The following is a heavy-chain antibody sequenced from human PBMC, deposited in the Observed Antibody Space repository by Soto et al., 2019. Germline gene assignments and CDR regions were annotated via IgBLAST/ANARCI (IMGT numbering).Heavy chain of an antibody. V-gene: IGHV1-18*01. CDR2: ISAYDGQT. CDR3: ARVWYYDSSGYYAFDY. Sequence: QVQLVQSGAEVKKPGASVRASGKASGDGFSNYGFTWVRQAPGQGLEWRGWISAYDGQTNYTKKFQGRVTMTTDTSSSTAYMELRSLRSDDTAVYYCARVWYYDSSGYYAFDYWGLGTLVTVSS. CDR1: GDGFSNYG. J-gene: IGHJ4*02. D-gene: IGHD3-22*01.